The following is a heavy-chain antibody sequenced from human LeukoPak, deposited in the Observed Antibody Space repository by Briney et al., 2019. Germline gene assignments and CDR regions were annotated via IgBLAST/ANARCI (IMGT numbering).Heavy chain of an antibody. CDR3: ARDGDAYSSGWL. CDR1: GFTFSSYG. Sequence: GGALRLSCAASGFTFSSYGMHWVRQAPGKGLERVAVIRYDGSNKYYADPVKGRFTISRDNSKNTLYLQMNSLRAEDTAVYYCARDGDAYSSGWLWGQGTLVTVSS. D-gene: IGHD6-19*01. CDR2: IRYDGSNK. J-gene: IGHJ4*02. V-gene: IGHV3-33*01.